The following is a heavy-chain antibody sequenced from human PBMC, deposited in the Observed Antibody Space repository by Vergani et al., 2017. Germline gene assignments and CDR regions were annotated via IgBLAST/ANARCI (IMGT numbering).Heavy chain of an antibody. CDR1: GGSISSGGYS. V-gene: IGHV4-30-2*05. D-gene: IGHD1-26*01. J-gene: IGHJ3*02. CDR2: IYYSGST. Sequence: QLQLQESGSGLVKPSQTLSLTCAVSGGSISSGGYSWSWIRQPPGKGLEWIGYIYYSGSTYYNPSLKSRVTISVDTSKNQFSLKLSSVTAADTAVYYCAREIARIVGRAFDIWGQGTMVTVSS. CDR3: AREIARIVGRAFDI.